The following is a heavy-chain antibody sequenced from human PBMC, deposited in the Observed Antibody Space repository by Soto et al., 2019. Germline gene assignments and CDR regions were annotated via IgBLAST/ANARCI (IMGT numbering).Heavy chain of an antibody. Sequence: EVRLLESGGGLVQPGGSLRLSCVASGFTFSNYAMSWVRQAPGKGLEWVSVVTGRSSSTYYADSVEGRFIISRDNSTNTLFLQMNSLGAEDTAVYYCTKHLPSKKNQRRWADAFHIWGQGTILTVSS. V-gene: IGHV3-23*01. CDR1: GFTFSNYA. CDR3: TKHLPSKKNQRRWADAFHI. J-gene: IGHJ3*02. D-gene: IGHD2-2*01. CDR2: VTGRSSST.